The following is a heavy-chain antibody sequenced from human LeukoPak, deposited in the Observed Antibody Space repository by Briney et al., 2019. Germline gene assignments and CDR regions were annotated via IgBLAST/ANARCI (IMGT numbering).Heavy chain of an antibody. CDR3: ASTAVVVAATSDAFDI. CDR1: GGSISSGSYY. Sequence: TSQTLSLTCTVSGGSISSGSYYWSWIRQPAGKGLEWIGRIYTSGSTNYNPSLKSRVTMSVDTSKNQFSLKLSSVTAADTAVYYCASTAVVVAATSDAFDIWGQGTMVTVSS. CDR2: IYTSGST. J-gene: IGHJ3*02. V-gene: IGHV4-61*02. D-gene: IGHD2-15*01.